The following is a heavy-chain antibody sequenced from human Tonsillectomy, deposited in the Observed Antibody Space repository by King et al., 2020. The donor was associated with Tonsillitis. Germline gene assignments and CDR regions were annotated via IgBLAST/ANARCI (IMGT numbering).Heavy chain of an antibody. CDR1: GFIFSNCG. CDR2: IRSDGSDK. J-gene: IGHJ4*02. CDR3: ATRYENSGGY. D-gene: IGHD3-22*01. V-gene: IGHV3-30*02. Sequence: VQLVESGGGVVQPGGSLRLSCVASGFIFSNCGMHWVRQAPGKGLEWVSFIRSDGSDKYYADSVKGRFTISRDNSKSTMYLQMNSLRAEDTAVYYCATRYENSGGYWGQGTLVTVSS.